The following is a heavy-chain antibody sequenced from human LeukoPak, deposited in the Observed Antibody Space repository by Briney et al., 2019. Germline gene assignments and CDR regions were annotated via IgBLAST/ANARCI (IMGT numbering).Heavy chain of an antibody. V-gene: IGHV3-21*01. CDR3: ATYCSSTSCPLHDY. CDR1: GFTFSSYA. D-gene: IGHD2-2*01. Sequence: PGGSLRLSCAASGFTFSSYAMSWVRQAPGKGLEWVSSISSSSSYIYYADSVKGRFTISRDNAKNSLYLQMDSLRAEDTAVYYCATYCSSTSCPLHDYWGQGTLVTVSS. CDR2: ISSSSSYI. J-gene: IGHJ4*02.